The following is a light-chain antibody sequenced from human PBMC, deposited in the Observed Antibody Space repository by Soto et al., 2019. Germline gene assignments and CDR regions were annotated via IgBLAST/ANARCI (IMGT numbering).Light chain of an antibody. CDR2: GAS. J-gene: IGKJ1*01. CDR3: QHYAPSPPST. V-gene: IGKV3-20*01. Sequence: EIVLTQSPGTLSLSPGERATLSCRASQSVSSSYLAWYQQKPGQAPRLLIYGASSRATGIPHWFSGSGSGTDFTLTISRLEPEDFAVYYCQHYAPSPPSTFGQGTTVEIK. CDR1: QSVSSSY.